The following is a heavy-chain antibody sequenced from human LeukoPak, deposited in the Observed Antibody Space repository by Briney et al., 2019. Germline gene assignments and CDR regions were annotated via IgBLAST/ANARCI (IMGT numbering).Heavy chain of an antibody. V-gene: IGHV4-30-4*08. CDR2: IYYSGST. Sequence: SQTLSLTCTVSGGSISSGGYYWSWIRQHPGKGLEWIGYIYYSGSTYYNPSLKSRVTISLDTSKHQFSLKLSSVTAADTAVYYCARDGRYCTSTNCPSKGVDWGQGTLVTVSS. CDR3: ARDGRYCTSTNCPSKGVD. CDR1: GGSISSGGYY. J-gene: IGHJ4*02. D-gene: IGHD2-2*01.